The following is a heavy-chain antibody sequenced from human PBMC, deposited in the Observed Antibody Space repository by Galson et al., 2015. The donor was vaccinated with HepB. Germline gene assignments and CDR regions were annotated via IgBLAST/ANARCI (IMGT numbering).Heavy chain of an antibody. CDR2: IKQDGSEK. CDR1: GFTFSNYW. Sequence: SLRLSCAASGFTFSNYWMNWVRQAPGKGLEWVANIKQDGSEKYYVDSVKGRFTISRDNAKSSLYLQMNILRAEDTAVYYCAAKSLAYFDYWGQGTLVTVSS. J-gene: IGHJ4*02. CDR3: AAKSLAYFDY. V-gene: IGHV3-7*01.